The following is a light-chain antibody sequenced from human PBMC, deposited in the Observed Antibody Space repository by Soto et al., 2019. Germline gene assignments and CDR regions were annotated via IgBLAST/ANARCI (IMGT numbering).Light chain of an antibody. CDR3: AAWDDSLSGPV. Sequence: QSVLTQPPSESGTPGQRVSISCSGSSSNIEGNPVSWYQQVPGTAPKLLIYTDNQRPSGVPDRFSGSKSGTSASLAISGLQSEDEAAYYCAAWDDSLSGPVFGGGTKLTVL. J-gene: IGLJ3*02. V-gene: IGLV1-44*01. CDR1: SSNIEGNP. CDR2: TDN.